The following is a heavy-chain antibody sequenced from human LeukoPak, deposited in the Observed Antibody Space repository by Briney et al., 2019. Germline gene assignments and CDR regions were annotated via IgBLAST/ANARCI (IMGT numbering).Heavy chain of an antibody. Sequence: PGGSLRLSCAASGFTFSDYYMSWIRQAPGKGLEWVSLISWDGGSTYYADSVKGRFTISRDNSKNSLYLQMNSLRAEDTALYYCAKDFSVTDYYMDVWGKGTTVTVSS. V-gene: IGHV3-43D*03. D-gene: IGHD2-21*02. CDR2: ISWDGGST. CDR3: AKDFSVTDYYMDV. J-gene: IGHJ6*03. CDR1: GFTFSDYY.